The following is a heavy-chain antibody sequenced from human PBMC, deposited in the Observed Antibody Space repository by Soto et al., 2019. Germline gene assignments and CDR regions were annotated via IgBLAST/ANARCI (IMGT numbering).Heavy chain of an antibody. J-gene: IGHJ3*02. D-gene: IGHD1-26*01. CDR3: ARHSGSYPSDAFDI. CDR1: GGTFSSNA. CDR2: IIPIFGTA. V-gene: IGHV1-69*13. Sequence: SVKVSCKASGGTFSSNAISWVRQAPGQGLEWMGGIIPIFGTANYAQKFQGRVTITADESTSTAYMELSSLRSEDTAVYYCARHSGSYPSDAFDIWGQGTMVTVSS.